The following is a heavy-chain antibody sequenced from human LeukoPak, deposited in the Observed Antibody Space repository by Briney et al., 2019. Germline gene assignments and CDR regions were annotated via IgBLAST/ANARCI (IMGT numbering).Heavy chain of an antibody. D-gene: IGHD7-27*01. CDR1: GYTFTGYY. J-gene: IGHJ5*02. Sequence: ASVKVSCKASGYTFTGYYMHWVRQAHGQGIEWMGRISPNSGGTNYAHKFQGRVTMTRDTSISTAYMELSGLTSDDTAVYYCAPGPGWFDPWGQGTLVTVSS. CDR2: ISPNSGGT. V-gene: IGHV1-2*06. CDR3: APGPGWFDP.